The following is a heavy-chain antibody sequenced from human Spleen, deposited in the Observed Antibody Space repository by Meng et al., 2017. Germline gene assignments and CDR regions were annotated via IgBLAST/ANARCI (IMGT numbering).Heavy chain of an antibody. CDR2: IYTSGST. CDR1: GGSISSGSYY. Sequence: SETLSLTCTVPGGSISSGSYYGSWIRQPAGKGLEWIGRIYTSGSTNYTPSLKSPVTISVDTSKNQFSLKLGSVSAADTAVYYCARDRTQWLVAWFDPWGQGTLVTVSS. V-gene: IGHV4-61*02. CDR3: ARDRTQWLVAWFDP. D-gene: IGHD6-19*01. J-gene: IGHJ5*02.